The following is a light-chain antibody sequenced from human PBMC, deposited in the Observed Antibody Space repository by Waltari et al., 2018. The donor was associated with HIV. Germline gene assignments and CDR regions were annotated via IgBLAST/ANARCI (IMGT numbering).Light chain of an antibody. V-gene: IGKV1-39*01. Sequence: IQMTQSPSFLSASGGDRVTITCRATESIGRYLNWYQQKPGKAPKLLIHTASTLESGVPSRFSGSGSEAVFTLTINSLQPEDFATYFCQQSYRIPRTFGQGTTLEIK. CDR1: ESIGRY. J-gene: IGKJ2*02. CDR3: QQSYRIPRT. CDR2: TAS.